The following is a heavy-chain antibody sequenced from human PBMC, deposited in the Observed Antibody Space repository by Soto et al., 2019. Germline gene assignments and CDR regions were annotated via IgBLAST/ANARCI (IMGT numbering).Heavy chain of an antibody. CDR3: ARDGSLIAAAATGAFDI. CDR1: GGSISSYY. D-gene: IGHD6-13*01. CDR2: IYYSGSN. Sequence: SETLSLTCTVSGGSISSYYWSWIRQPPGKGLEWIGYIYYSGSNNYNPSLKSRVTISIDTSKNQFSLKLSSVTAADTAVYYCARDGSLIAAAATGAFDIWGQGTMVTVSS. J-gene: IGHJ3*02. V-gene: IGHV4-59*01.